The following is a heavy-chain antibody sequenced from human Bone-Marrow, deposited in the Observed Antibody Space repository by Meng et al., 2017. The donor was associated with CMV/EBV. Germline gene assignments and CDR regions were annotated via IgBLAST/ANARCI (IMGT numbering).Heavy chain of an antibody. D-gene: IGHD5-12*01. CDR3: AREGSGYGGWFDP. V-gene: IGHV1-2*02. J-gene: IGHJ5*01. CDR2: INPNSGGT. CDR1: GYTFTGYY. Sequence: ASVKVSCKASGYTFTGYYMHWVRQAPGQGLEWMGWINPNSGGTNYAQKFQGRVTMTRDTSISAAHMELSRPRSDDTAVYYCAREGSGYGGWFDPWGQGTLVTVSS.